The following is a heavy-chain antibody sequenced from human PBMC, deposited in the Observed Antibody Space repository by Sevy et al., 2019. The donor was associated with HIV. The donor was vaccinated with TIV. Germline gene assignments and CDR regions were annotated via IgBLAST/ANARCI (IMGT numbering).Heavy chain of an antibody. J-gene: IGHJ4*03. D-gene: IGHD2-15*01. CDR3: ARHLDVEVVVGAIQRYFDY. CDR2: VYYTGRT. V-gene: IGHV4-39*01. Sequence: SETLSLSCTISGDSISSSSYYWAWIRQPPGKGLEWIGSVYYTGRTYYSASLKSRVTISVNTSKNQFSLRLKSVTTADTSIYYCARHLDVEVVVGAIQRYFDYWGQGTLVTVSS. CDR1: GDSISSSSYY.